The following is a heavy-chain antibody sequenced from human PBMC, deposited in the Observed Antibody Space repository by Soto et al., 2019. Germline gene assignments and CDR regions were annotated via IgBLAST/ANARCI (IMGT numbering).Heavy chain of an antibody. J-gene: IGHJ5*02. CDR3: ARSGIAARPGWFDP. Sequence: ASVKVSCKASGYTFTSYGISWARQAPGQGLEWMGWISAYNGNTNYAQTLQGRVTMTTDTSTSTAYMELRSLRSDDTAVYYCARSGIAARPGWFDPWGQGTLVTVSS. V-gene: IGHV1-18*01. CDR2: ISAYNGNT. D-gene: IGHD6-6*01. CDR1: GYTFTSYG.